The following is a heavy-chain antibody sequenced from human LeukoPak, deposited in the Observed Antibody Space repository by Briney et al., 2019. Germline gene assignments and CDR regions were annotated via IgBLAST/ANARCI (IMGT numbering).Heavy chain of an antibody. D-gene: IGHD2-15*01. CDR3: ATEYYAASGGYPFDN. Sequence: GGSLRLSCAASGFTFSSYSMKWVRQAPGKGLVWVSRINGDGTHTTYADSVKGRFTVSRDNAKNTLYLQMSSLSVDDTAVYSCATEYYAASGGYPFDNWGQGTLVTVSS. CDR2: INGDGTHT. V-gene: IGHV3-74*01. CDR1: GFTFSSYS. J-gene: IGHJ4*02.